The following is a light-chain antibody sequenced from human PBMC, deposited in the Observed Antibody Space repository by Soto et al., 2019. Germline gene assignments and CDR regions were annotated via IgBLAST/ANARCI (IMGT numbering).Light chain of an antibody. CDR2: EVT. J-gene: IGLJ1*01. Sequence: HSAPTQPPPPAGAPGQVGSISLTGNRSEVGTYNFVSWYQQHPGKAPKLLIYEVTKRPSGVPDRFSGSKSGNTASLTVSGLQAEDEAEYFCSSYTGDRHFYVFGTGTKVTVL. CDR1: RSEVGTYNF. V-gene: IGLV2-8*01. CDR3: SSYTGDRHFYV.